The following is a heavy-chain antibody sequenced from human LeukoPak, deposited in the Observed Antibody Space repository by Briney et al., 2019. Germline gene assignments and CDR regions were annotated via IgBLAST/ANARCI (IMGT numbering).Heavy chain of an antibody. CDR3: ARVEGGDSRLAFDY. D-gene: IGHD3-16*01. J-gene: IGHJ4*02. V-gene: IGHV3-23*01. CDR1: GFTFSSYA. CDR2: ISGSGGST. Sequence: GGSLRLSCAASGFTFSSYAMSWVRQAPGKGLEWVSAISGSGGSTYYADSVKGRFTISRDNSKNTLYLQMNSLRAEDTAVYYCARVEGGDSRLAFDYWGQGTLVTVSS.